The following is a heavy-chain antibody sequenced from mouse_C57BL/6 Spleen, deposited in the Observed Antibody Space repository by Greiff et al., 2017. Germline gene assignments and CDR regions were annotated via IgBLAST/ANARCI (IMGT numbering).Heavy chain of an antibody. J-gene: IGHJ1*03. V-gene: IGHV1-80*01. CDR1: GYAFSSYW. Sequence: LQESGAELVKPGASVKISCKASGYAFSSYWMNWVKQRPGKGLEWIGQIYPGDGDTNYNGKFKGKATLTADKSSSTAYMQLSSLTSEDSAVYFCAQNYYGSSYRLDFDVWGTGTTVTVSS. D-gene: IGHD1-1*01. CDR2: IYPGDGDT. CDR3: AQNYYGSSYRLDFDV.